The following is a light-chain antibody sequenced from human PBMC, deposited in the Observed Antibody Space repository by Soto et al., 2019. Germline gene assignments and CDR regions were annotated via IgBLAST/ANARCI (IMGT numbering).Light chain of an antibody. V-gene: IGKV3-15*01. CDR1: QSVGRN. J-gene: IGKJ3*01. CDR2: AAS. CDR3: QEYSKWPLFT. Sequence: EIVVTQSPVILSVSPGDRATLSCRASQSVGRNLAWYQQKPGQAPTLLIYAASTRATGLPARFSGSRSGTDFTLTISSLQSEDFAVYYCQEYSKWPLFTFGPGTRVDIK.